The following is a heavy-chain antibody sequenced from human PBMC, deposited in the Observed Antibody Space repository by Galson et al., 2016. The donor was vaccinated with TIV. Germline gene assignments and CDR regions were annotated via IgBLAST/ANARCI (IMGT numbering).Heavy chain of an antibody. V-gene: IGHV1-69*05. J-gene: IGHJ6*03. CDR3: ARGRTYFNSYMDV. CDR2: IIAIFGTT. D-gene: IGHD3-9*01. Sequence: SVKVSCKASGGIFNGYGISWVRQAPGQGLEWMGGIIAIFGTTNYAQKFQGRVTITTDEPTSTVYMELSSLRSDDTAVYYCARGRTYFNSYMDVWGKGTTVTVSS. CDR1: GGIFNGYG.